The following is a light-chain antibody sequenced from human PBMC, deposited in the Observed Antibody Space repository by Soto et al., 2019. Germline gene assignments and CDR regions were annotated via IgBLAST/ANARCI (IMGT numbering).Light chain of an antibody. V-gene: IGKV3-15*01. CDR2: GAS. CDR3: QQYNIWPRT. Sequence: EIVMTQSPATLSVSPGERATLSCRASQSISSNLAWYQQKPGQAPRLLIYGASTRATGIPASFSGSGSGTEFTLTISSLQSEDFAVYYCQQYNIWPRTFGQGTKVEFK. CDR1: QSISSN. J-gene: IGKJ1*01.